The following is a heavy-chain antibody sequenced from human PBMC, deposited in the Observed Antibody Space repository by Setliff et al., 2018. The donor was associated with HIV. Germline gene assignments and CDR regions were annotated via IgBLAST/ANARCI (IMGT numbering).Heavy chain of an antibody. Sequence: SETLSLTCTVSNASISSGGFYWGWVRQHPGKGLEWIGYIYYTGSTYYNPSLKSRVSISVDTSKNQFSLKLTSVTAADTAVYYCVKAVAAPSWFDPWGQGTLVTVSS. CDR2: IYYTGST. V-gene: IGHV4-31*03. D-gene: IGHD2-15*01. J-gene: IGHJ5*02. CDR1: NASISSGGFY. CDR3: VKAVAAPSWFDP.